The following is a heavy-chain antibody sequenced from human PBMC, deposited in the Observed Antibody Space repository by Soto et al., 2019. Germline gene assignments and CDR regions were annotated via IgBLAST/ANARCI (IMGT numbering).Heavy chain of an antibody. V-gene: IGHV1-69*02. J-gene: IGHJ5*02. CDR3: ARSSLAVAESRGYWFDP. CDR2: IIPILGIA. Sequence: QVQLVQSGAEVKKPGSSVKVSCKASGGTFSSYTISWVRQAPGQGLEWMGRIIPILGIANYAQKFQGRVTITADKSTRTAYMELSSMSSEDTAVYYCARSSLAVAESRGYWFDPWGQGTLVTVSS. CDR1: GGTFSSYT. D-gene: IGHD6-19*01.